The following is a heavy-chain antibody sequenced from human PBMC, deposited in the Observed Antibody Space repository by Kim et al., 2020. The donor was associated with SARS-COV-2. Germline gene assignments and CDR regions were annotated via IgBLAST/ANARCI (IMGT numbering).Heavy chain of an antibody. V-gene: IGHV1-69*13. Sequence: SVKVSCKASGGTFSSYAISWVRQAPGQGLEWMGGIIPIFGTANYAQKFQGRVTITADESTSTAYMELSSLRSEDTAVYYCARGFRIPDYDFWSGYYYGMDVWGQGTTVTVSS. J-gene: IGHJ6*02. CDR2: IIPIFGTA. CDR3: ARGFRIPDYDFWSGYYYGMDV. D-gene: IGHD3-3*01. CDR1: GGTFSSYA.